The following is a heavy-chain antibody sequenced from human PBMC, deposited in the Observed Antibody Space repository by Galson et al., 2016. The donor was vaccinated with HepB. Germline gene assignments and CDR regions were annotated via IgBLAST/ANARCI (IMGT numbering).Heavy chain of an antibody. D-gene: IGHD1-26*01. V-gene: IGHV3-30*18. CDR2: VSYDGTNK. CDR3: AKDTQSYPFFDY. Sequence: SLRLSCAASGFTFSKYGMHWVRQAPGRGLEWVAVVSYDGTNKYYTDSVRGRFTVSRDNSNNTLYLQMNSLGAEDTAIYYCAKDTQSYPFFDYWGQGTLVTVSS. CDR1: GFTFSKYG. J-gene: IGHJ4*02.